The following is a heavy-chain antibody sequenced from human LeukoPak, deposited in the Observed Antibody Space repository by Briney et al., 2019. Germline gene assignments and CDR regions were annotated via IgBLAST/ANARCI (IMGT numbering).Heavy chain of an antibody. Sequence: GGSLRLSCAASGFTFSGYGMHWVRQAPGKGLEWVAVIWYDGSKRHYADSVRGRFGISRDNSRKKLFLQMNSLRAEDTAVYFCARDPLEFSWERTGYFDSWGQGTLVTVSA. CDR1: GFTFSGYG. V-gene: IGHV3-33*01. D-gene: IGHD1-26*01. CDR2: IWYDGSKR. CDR3: ARDPLEFSWERTGYFDS. J-gene: IGHJ4*02.